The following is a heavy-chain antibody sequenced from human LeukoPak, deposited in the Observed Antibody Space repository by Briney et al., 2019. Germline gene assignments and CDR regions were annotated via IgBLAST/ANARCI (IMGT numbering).Heavy chain of an antibody. CDR1: GFTFSSYA. CDR3: AYDRSGNDRLDY. V-gene: IGHV3-23*01. D-gene: IGHD3-22*01. CDR2: ISSSGSST. J-gene: IGHJ4*02. Sequence: GGSLRLSCAASGFTFSSYAMSWVRQAPGKGLEWVSTISSSGSSTYYAVSVKGRFTISRDNSINTLYLQMNSLRAEDTAFYYCAYDRSGNDRLDYWGQGTLVTVSS.